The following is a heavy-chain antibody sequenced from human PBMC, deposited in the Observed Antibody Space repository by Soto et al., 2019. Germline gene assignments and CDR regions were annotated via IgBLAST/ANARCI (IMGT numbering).Heavy chain of an antibody. CDR1: GGSISSGGYY. J-gene: IGHJ1*01. D-gene: IGHD3-10*01. CDR3: AREVRLSPGFQH. V-gene: IGHV4-31*03. CDR2: IYYSGST. Sequence: QVQLQESGPGLVKPSQTLSLTCTVSGGSISSGGYYWSWIRQQPGKGLAWRGYIYYSGSTYYNPARKSRVTISVDTSKNQFSVKFCSVTAADTAVYYCAREVRLSPGFQHWGQGTLVTVSS.